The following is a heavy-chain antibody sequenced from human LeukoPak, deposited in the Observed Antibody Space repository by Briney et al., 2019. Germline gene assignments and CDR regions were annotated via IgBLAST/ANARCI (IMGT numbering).Heavy chain of an antibody. CDR3: ARGTPGSYLGY. J-gene: IGHJ4*02. Sequence: ASVRVSCKASGYTFTAYYMHWVRQAPGQGLEWMGWINPNSGGTNYAQKFKGWVTLTRDTSVNTTYMELSRLTSDVTAVYFCARGTPGSYLGYWGQGTLVTVSP. D-gene: IGHD3-16*02. CDR2: INPNSGGT. CDR1: GYTFTAYY. V-gene: IGHV1-2*04.